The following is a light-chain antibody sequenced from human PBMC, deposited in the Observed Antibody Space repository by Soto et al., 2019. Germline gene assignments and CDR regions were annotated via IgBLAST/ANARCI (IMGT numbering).Light chain of an antibody. J-gene: IGLJ1*01. Sequence: QSVLTQPPSVSGAPGQRVTISCTGSSSNIGAGYDVYWYQQLPGTAPKLLMSGDNNRPSGVPDRFSASQSDTSASLAITGLQAEDEADYYCSSFTTTYFYVFGPGTKSPS. V-gene: IGLV1-40*01. CDR3: SSFTTTYFYV. CDR1: SSNIGAGYD. CDR2: GDN.